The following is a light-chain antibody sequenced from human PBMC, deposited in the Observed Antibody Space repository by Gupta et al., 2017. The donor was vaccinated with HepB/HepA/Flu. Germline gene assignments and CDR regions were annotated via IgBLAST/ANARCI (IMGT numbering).Light chain of an antibody. Sequence: QSALTQPASVSGSPGQSITISCTGPNSDVGSYNLVSCYQPHPGKLPNLMIYEVTKRPSVVSNRFSVAKSGNTASLTISGLQAEDEADYYCCSCAGSGTLVFGGGTKLTVL. V-gene: IGLV2-23*02. CDR1: NSDVGSYNL. CDR3: CSCAGSGTLV. CDR2: EVT. J-gene: IGLJ2*01.